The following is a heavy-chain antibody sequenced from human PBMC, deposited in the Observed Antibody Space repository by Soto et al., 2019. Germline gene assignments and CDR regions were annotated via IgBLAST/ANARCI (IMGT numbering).Heavy chain of an antibody. V-gene: IGHV1-69*04. CDR1: GDTFSSYA. CDR2: IIPILGIA. J-gene: IGHJ4*01. Sequence: QVQLVQSGAEVKKPGSSVKVSCKASGDTFSSYAISWVRQAPGQGLEWMGRIIPILGIANYAQKFQGRVTITADKSTSTAYMELSSLRSEDTAVYYFARAPAGFVVAGSTFDYCGPGTLVDGSS. D-gene: IGHD2-15*01. CDR3: ARAPAGFVVAGSTFDY.